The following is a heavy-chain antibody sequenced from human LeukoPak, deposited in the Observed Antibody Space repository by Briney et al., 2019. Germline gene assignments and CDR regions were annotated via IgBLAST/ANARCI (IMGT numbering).Heavy chain of an antibody. CDR1: GGSISSGSYY. CDR2: FYTSGNT. Sequence: PSETLSLTCTVSGGSISSGSYYWSWIRQPAGKGLEWIGRFYTSGNTNYNPSLKSRVTISVDTSKNQFSLKLSSVTAADTAVYYCARWWLVQGGWFDPWGQGTLVTVSS. J-gene: IGHJ5*02. CDR3: ARWWLVQGGWFDP. D-gene: IGHD6-19*01. V-gene: IGHV4-61*02.